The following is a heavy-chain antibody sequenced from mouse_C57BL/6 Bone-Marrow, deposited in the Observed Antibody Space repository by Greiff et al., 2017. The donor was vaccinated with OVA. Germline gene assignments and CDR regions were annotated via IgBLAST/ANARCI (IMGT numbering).Heavy chain of an antibody. J-gene: IGHJ4*01. Sequence: VKVVESGPGLVQPSQSLSITCTVSGFSLTSYGVHWVRQSPGKGLEWLGVIWSGGSTDYNAAFISRLSISKDNSKSQVFFKMNSLQADDTAIYYCARKGYYSNYVSMDYWGQGTSVTVSS. CDR3: ARKGYYSNYVSMDY. CDR2: IWSGGST. D-gene: IGHD2-5*01. CDR1: GFSLTSYG. V-gene: IGHV2-2*01.